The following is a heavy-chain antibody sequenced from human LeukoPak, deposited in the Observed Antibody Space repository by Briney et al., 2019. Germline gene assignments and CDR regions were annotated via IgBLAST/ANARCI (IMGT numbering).Heavy chain of an antibody. CDR1: GFTFSSYA. V-gene: IGHV3-23*01. CDR2: ISGSGGST. J-gene: IGHJ5*02. Sequence: GGSLRLSCAASGFTFSSYAMSWIRQAPGKGLEWVSAISGSGGSTYYADSVKGRFTISRDNSENTLYLQMNSLRAEDTAVYYCAKPGKEAAAGTGLGFDPWGQGTLVTVSS. CDR3: AKPGKEAAAGTGLGFDP. D-gene: IGHD6-13*01.